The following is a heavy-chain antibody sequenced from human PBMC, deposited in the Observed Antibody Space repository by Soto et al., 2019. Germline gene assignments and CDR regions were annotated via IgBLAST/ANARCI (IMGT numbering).Heavy chain of an antibody. J-gene: IGHJ4*02. V-gene: IGHV3-30-3*01. CDR2: ISYDGSTK. CDR1: GFTFSSFS. D-gene: IGHD6-19*01. CDR3: ARTTTVAGTPEFDY. Sequence: QVQLVESGGGVVQPGRSLRLSCAASGFTFSSFSLHWVRQAPGKGLEWLALISYDGSTKYNADSVKGRFTVSRDNSNNTLYLQLSSLGPEDTAVYYCARTTTVAGTPEFDYWGQGTLVTVSS.